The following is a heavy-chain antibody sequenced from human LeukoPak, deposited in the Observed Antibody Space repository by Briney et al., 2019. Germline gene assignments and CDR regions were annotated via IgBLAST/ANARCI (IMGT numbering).Heavy chain of an antibody. CDR1: GFTFSSYS. CDR2: ISSSSSYI. CDR3: ARGPIVVVPAATQYFQH. D-gene: IGHD2-2*01. V-gene: IGHV3-21*01. Sequence: GGSLRLSCAASGFTFSSYSMNWVRQAPGKGLEWVSSISSSSSYIYYADSVKGRFTISRDNAKNSLYLQMNSLRAEDTAVYYCARGPIVVVPAATQYFQHWGQGTLVTVSS. J-gene: IGHJ1*01.